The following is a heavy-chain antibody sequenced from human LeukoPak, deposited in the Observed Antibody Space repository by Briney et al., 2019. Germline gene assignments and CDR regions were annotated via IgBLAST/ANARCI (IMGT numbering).Heavy chain of an antibody. V-gene: IGHV1-18*01. CDR3: ARLSKGDFWSGYFSGMDV. CDR1: GYTFTSYG. CDR2: ISAYNGNT. Sequence: ASVKVSCKASGYTFTSYGISWVRQAPGQGLEWMGWISAYNGNTNYAQKLQGRVTMTTDTSTSTAYMELRSLRSDDTAVYYCARLSKGDFWSGYFSGMDVWGQGTTVTVSS. J-gene: IGHJ6*02. D-gene: IGHD3-3*01.